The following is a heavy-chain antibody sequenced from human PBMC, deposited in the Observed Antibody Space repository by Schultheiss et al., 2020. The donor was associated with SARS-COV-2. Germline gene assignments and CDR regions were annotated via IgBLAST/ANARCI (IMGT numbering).Heavy chain of an antibody. J-gene: IGHJ4*02. CDR2: IWYDGSNK. CDR3: ARPQGAWTTVTTTGRY. V-gene: IGHV3-30*19. D-gene: IGHD4-17*01. Sequence: GGSLRLSCAASGFTFSSYGMHWVRQAPGKGLEWVAVIWYDGSNKYYADSVKGRFTISRDNSKNTLYLQMNSLRAEDTAVYYCARPQGAWTTVTTTGRYWGQGTLVTVSS. CDR1: GFTFSSYG.